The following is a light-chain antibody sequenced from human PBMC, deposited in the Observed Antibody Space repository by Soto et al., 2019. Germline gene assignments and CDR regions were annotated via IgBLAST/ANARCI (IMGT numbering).Light chain of an antibody. CDR2: SNN. J-gene: IGLJ3*02. CDR3: AAWDDSLNGWV. Sequence: QSVLTQPPSASGTPGQRVTISCSGSSSNIGSNTVNWYQQLTGTAPKLLIHSNNQRPSGVPDRFSGSKSGTSASLAISGLQYEDEADYYCAAWDDSLNGWVCGEGTQLTVL. V-gene: IGLV1-44*01. CDR1: SSNIGSNT.